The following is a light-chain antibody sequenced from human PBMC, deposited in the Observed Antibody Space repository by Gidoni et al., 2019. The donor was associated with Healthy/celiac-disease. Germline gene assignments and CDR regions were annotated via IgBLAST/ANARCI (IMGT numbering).Light chain of an antibody. CDR3: QQYYSTPPVT. J-gene: IGKJ2*01. Sequence: DIVMTQSPDPLAVSLGERATINCKSSQSVLYSSNNKNYLAWYQQKPGQSPKLLIYWASTRESGVPDRFSGGGSGTDFTLTISSLQAEDVAVYYCQQYYSTPPVTFXQXTKLEIK. CDR2: WAS. V-gene: IGKV4-1*01. CDR1: QSVLYSSNNKNY.